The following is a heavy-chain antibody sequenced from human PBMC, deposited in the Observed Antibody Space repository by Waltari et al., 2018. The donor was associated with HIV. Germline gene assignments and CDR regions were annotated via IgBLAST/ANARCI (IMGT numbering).Heavy chain of an antibody. D-gene: IGHD7-27*01. CDR3: VRALGDY. J-gene: IGHJ4*02. CDR2: ISNDGIKK. CDR1: GFTFSNFG. Sequence: QVQLVESGGGVVQPGKSLRLSCAASGFTFSNFGMHWVRQAPGKGLEWVALISNDGIKKYYADSVKGRFTISRANSKNTLYVQRNSLRPDDTAVYYCVRALGDYWGQGTLVTISS. V-gene: IGHV3-30-3*01.